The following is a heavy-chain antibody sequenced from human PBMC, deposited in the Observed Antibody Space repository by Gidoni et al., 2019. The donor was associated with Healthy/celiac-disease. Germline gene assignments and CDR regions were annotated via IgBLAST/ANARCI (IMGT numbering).Heavy chain of an antibody. CDR3: ARDWGAADRPYYFDY. V-gene: IGHV3-21*01. CDR2: ISSSSSYI. CDR1: GFTFSSYS. J-gene: IGHJ4*02. Sequence: EVQLVESGGGLVKPGGSLRLSCAASGFTFSSYSMNWVRQAPGKGLEWVSSISSSSSYIYYADSVKGRFTISRDNAKNSLYLQMNSLRAEDTAVYYCARDWGAADRPYYFDYWGQGTLVTVSS. D-gene: IGHD3-16*01.